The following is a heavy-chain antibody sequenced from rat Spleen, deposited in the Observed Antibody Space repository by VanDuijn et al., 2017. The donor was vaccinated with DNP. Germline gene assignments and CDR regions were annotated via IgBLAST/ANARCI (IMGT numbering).Heavy chain of an antibody. CDR3: TTEMWWDVMDA. CDR2: ISYDGGHT. CDR1: GFTFSDYY. V-gene: IGHV5-20*01. J-gene: IGHJ4*01. Sequence: EVQLVESGGDLVQPGRSLKLSCAVSGFTFSDYYMAWVRQAPTKGLEWVASISYDGGHTNYRDSMKGRFTISRDNAKSTLYLQMDSLRSEDTATYYCTTEMWWDVMDAWGQGASVTVSS. D-gene: IGHD1-1*01.